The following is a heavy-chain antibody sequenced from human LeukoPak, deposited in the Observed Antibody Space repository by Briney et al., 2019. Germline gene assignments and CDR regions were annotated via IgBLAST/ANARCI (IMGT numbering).Heavy chain of an antibody. J-gene: IGHJ4*02. D-gene: IGHD2-2*01. CDR2: IHSGGNT. V-gene: IGHV3-53*01. CDR1: GFAVSSNY. CDR3: ARGDIVVVPTAVGSWDY. Sequence: PGGSLRLSCAASGFAVSSNYMSWVRQAPGKGLEWDSVIHSGGNTFYADSVKGRFTISRDNSKNTLYLQMNSLRAEDTAVYYCARGDIVVVPTAVGSWDYWGQGTLVTVSS.